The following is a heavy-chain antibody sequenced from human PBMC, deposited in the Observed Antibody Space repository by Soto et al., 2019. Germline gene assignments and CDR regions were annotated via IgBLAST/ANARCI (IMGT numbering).Heavy chain of an antibody. CDR3: AHRVGLQGNWNGGYFDF. CDR2: IYWDDDK. D-gene: IGHD1-1*01. V-gene: IGHV2-5*02. J-gene: IGHJ4*02. CDR1: GFSLSTSGVG. Sequence: QITLKESGPTRVKPTQTLTLTCTFSGFSLSTSGVGVGCIRQPPGKALERLALIYWDDDKRYNPSLKSRLTITQDPSQTQVVLTMPNLDPVDTATYYCAHRVGLQGNWNGGYFDFWGQGALVTVSS.